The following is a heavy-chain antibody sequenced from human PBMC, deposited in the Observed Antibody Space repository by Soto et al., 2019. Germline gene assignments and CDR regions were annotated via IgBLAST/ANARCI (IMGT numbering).Heavy chain of an antibody. CDR3: ASSYGSGYRAFDY. Sequence: GASVEVCCEACGDAFNCCSSRWVRQAPGLGLEWMGRVNPIVSMSNYAQKFQGRVTMTADKSTSTAYMELSSLRSEDTAIYYCASSYGSGYRAFDYWGQGALVTVSS. V-gene: IGHV1-69*02. CDR2: VNPIVSMS. CDR1: GDAFNCCS. D-gene: IGHD3-10*01. J-gene: IGHJ4*02.